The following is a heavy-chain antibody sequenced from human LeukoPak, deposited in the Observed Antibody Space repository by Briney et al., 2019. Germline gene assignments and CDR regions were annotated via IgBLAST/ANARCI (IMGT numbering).Heavy chain of an antibody. CDR3: ATPLDYRDSSGFHQGGD. CDR1: GFTFSGHW. D-gene: IGHD3-22*01. Sequence: PGRSLRPSCPASGFTFSGHWMTWVRHAPGKGLEWVANIKEDGSKKNYVDSVKGRFTISSDNAKNSLYLQMTSLRAEDTAMYYCATPLDYRDSSGFHQGGDWGQGTLVTVSS. J-gene: IGHJ4*02. CDR2: IKEDGSKK. V-gene: IGHV3-7*03.